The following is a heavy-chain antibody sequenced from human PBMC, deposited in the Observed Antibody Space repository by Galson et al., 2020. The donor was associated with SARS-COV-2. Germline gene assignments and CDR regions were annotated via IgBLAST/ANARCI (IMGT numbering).Heavy chain of an antibody. Sequence: GGSLRLSCAASGFTFDDYAMHWVRQAPGKGLEWVSGISWNSGSIGYADSVKGRFTISRDNAKNSLYLQMNSLRAEDTALYYCAKANHYCSSTSCYTGSSWYFDLWGRGTLVTVSS. J-gene: IGHJ2*01. CDR1: GFTFDDYA. CDR2: ISWNSGSI. D-gene: IGHD2-2*02. CDR3: AKANHYCSSTSCYTGSSWYFDL. V-gene: IGHV3-9*01.